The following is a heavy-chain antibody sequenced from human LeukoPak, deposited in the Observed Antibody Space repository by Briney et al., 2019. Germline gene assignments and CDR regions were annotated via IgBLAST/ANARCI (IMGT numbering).Heavy chain of an antibody. CDR1: GYTFTSYY. J-gene: IGHJ6*02. D-gene: IGHD6-19*01. V-gene: IGHV1-69*13. CDR2: IIPIFGTA. CDR3: ARGDAKAVAGDYYYYYGMDV. Sequence: ASVKVSCKASGYTFTSYYMHWVRQAPGQGLEWMGGIIPIFGTANYAQKFQGRVTITADESTSTAYMELSSLRSEDTAVYYCARGDAKAVAGDYYYYYGMDVWGQGTTVTVSS.